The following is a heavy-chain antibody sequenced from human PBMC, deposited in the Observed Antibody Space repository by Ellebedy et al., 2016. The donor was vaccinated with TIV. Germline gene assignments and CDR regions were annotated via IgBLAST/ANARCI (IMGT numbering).Heavy chain of an antibody. Sequence: GESLKISXAASGFTFSSYAMHWVRQAPGKGLEWVAVISYDGSNKYYADSVKGRFTISRDNSKNTLYLQMNSLRAEDTAGYYLANRGGGGFDYWGQGTLVTVSS. V-gene: IGHV3-30-3*01. D-gene: IGHD1-14*01. CDR3: ANRGGGGFDY. CDR1: GFTFSSYA. J-gene: IGHJ4*02. CDR2: ISYDGSNK.